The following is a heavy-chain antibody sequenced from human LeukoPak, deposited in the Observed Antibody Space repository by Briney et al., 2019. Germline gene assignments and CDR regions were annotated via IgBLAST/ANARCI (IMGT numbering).Heavy chain of an antibody. V-gene: IGHV4-59*12. J-gene: IGHJ4*02. CDR3: ARDAVAGDFDY. Sequence: SETLSLTCTVSGGSISGYYWSWIRQSPGQGLEWIGYLYYTGSTNYNPSLKSRVTISVDRSKNQFSLKLSSVTAADTAVYYCARDAVAGDFDYWGQGTLVTVSS. CDR1: GGSISGYY. CDR2: LYYTGST. D-gene: IGHD6-19*01.